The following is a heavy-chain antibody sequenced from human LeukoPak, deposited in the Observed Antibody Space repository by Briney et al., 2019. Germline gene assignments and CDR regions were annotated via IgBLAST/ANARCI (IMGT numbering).Heavy chain of an antibody. CDR3: ARGGQPDNWFHP. Sequence: PSETLSLTCTVSGDSISYGSSYWSWIRQPAGKGLEWIGRIYTTGSTNYNPSLKSRVTMSVDTSNNQFSLRLTSVIAADTAVYFCARGGQPDNWFHPWGQGILVTVS. CDR2: IYTTGST. CDR1: GDSISYGSSY. D-gene: IGHD1-26*01. J-gene: IGHJ5*02. V-gene: IGHV4-61*02.